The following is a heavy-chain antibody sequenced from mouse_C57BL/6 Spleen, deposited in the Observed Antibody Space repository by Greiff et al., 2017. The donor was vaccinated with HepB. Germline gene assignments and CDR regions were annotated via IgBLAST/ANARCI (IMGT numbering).Heavy chain of an antibody. V-gene: IGHV1-72*01. CDR1: GYTFTSYW. J-gene: IGHJ4*01. D-gene: IGHD2-1*01. CDR2: IDPNSGGT. Sequence: QVQLKQPGAELVKPGASVKLSCKASGYTFTSYWMHWVKQRPGRGLEWIGRIDPNSGGTKYNEKFKSKATLTVDKPSSTAYMQLSSLTSEDSAVYYCATTMVTYYYAMDYWGQGTSVTVSS. CDR3: ATTMVTYYYAMDY.